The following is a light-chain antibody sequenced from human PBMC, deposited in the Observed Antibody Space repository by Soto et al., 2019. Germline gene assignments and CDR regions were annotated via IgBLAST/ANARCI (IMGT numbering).Light chain of an antibody. CDR3: QQYNSYSWT. J-gene: IGKJ1*01. V-gene: IGKV1-17*01. CDR2: AAS. CDR1: QGIRND. Sequence: DIQMTQSPSTLSASVGDRVTITCRASQGIRNDLGWYQQKPGKAPNLLIYAASSLQSGVPSRFSGSGSGTEFTLTISSLQPDDFATHYCQQYNSYSWTFGQGTKVDIK.